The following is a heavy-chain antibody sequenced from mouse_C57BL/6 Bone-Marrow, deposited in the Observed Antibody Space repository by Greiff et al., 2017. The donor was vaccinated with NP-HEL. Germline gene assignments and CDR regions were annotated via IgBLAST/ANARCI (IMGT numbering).Heavy chain of an antibody. Sequence: QVQLKQSGAELARPGASVKLSCKASGYTFTSYGISWVKQRTGQGLEWIGEIYPRSGNTYYNEKFKGKATLTADKSSSTAYMELRSLTSEDSAVYFCARSDYDYDVGFAYWGQGTLVTVSA. CDR3: ARSDYDYDVGFAY. CDR1: GYTFTSYG. J-gene: IGHJ3*01. D-gene: IGHD2-4*01. CDR2: IYPRSGNT. V-gene: IGHV1-81*01.